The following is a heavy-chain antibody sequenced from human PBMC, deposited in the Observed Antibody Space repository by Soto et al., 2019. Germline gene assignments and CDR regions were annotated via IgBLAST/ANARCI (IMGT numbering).Heavy chain of an antibody. D-gene: IGHD4-17*01. CDR1: GFTFSSYA. J-gene: IGHJ3*02. Sequence: GGSLRLSCAASGFTFSSYAMSWVRQAPGKGLEWVSAISGSGGSTYYADSVKGRFTISRDNSKNTLYLQMNSLRAEDTAVYYCAKDLKASPRPGPTTVWSDAFDIWGQGTTVTVSS. CDR2: ISGSGGST. CDR3: AKDLKASPRPGPTTVWSDAFDI. V-gene: IGHV3-23*01.